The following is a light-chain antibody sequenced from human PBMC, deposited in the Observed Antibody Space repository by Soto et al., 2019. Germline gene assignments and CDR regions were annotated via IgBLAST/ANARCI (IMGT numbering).Light chain of an antibody. Sequence: EIVLTQSPGTLSLSPGERATLSCRASQSVAGSYLAWYQQKPGQAPRLLIYGASTRAAGIPDRFSGSGSGTDFTLTISNLQPEDFATYFCQQSYTTPVYSFGQGTKLEIK. CDR3: QQSYTTPVYS. CDR1: QSVAGSY. V-gene: IGKV3-20*01. CDR2: GAS. J-gene: IGKJ2*01.